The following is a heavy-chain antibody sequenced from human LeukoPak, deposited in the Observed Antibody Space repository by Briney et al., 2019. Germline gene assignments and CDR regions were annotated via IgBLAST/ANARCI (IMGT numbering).Heavy chain of an antibody. CDR1: GFTFISYA. CDR3: ARGTFSPDN. J-gene: IGHJ4*02. D-gene: IGHD2/OR15-2a*01. V-gene: IGHV3-23*01. Sequence: GGSLRLSCAASGFTFISYAMTWVRQAPGKGLEWVSSLSSSGDTTYYADSVKGRFTISRDNSKNTLFLQINSLRAEDTAVYYCARGTFSPDNWGQGTLSPLPQ. CDR2: LSSSGDTT.